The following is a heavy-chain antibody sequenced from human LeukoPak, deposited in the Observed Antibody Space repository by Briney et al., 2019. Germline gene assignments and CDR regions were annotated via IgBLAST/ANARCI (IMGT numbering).Heavy chain of an antibody. V-gene: IGHV3-30*02. CDR2: IGYTGTNT. D-gene: IGHD2/OR15-2a*01. CDR3: ARVLTGKYYIAY. Sequence: GGSLRLSCAASGFTFSSFGMHWVRQAPGEGLEWVASIGYTGTNTYYADSVKGRFTISRDNSKNTLHLQMNSLRAADTALYSCARVLTGKYYIAYWGQGTLVTVAS. J-gene: IGHJ4*02. CDR1: GFTFSSFG.